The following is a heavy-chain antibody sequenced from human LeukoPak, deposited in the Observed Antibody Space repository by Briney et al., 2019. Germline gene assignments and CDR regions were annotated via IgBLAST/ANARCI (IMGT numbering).Heavy chain of an antibody. J-gene: IGHJ4*02. CDR2: IYYSGST. D-gene: IGHD2-2*01. V-gene: IGHV4-30-4*01. Sequence: SETLSLTCTVSGGSISSGDYYWSWIRQPPGKGLEWIGYIYYSGSTYYNPSLKSRVTKSVDTSKNQFSLKLSSVTAADTAVYYCATSAFGYCSSTSCYAPDYWGQGTLVTVSS. CDR1: GGSISSGDYY. CDR3: ATSAFGYCSSTSCYAPDY.